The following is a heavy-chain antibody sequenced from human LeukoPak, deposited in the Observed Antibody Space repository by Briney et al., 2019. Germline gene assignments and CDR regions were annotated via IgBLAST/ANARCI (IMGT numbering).Heavy chain of an antibody. J-gene: IGHJ4*02. CDR1: GFTVSSNY. CDR2: IYSGGST. D-gene: IGHD7-27*01. Sequence: QSGGSLRLSCAASGFTVSSNYMSWVRQAPGKGLEWVSVIYSGGSTYYADSVKGRFTISRDNSKNTLYLQMNSLRAEDTAVYYCARDGTGDRWGHFDCWGQGTLVTVSS. V-gene: IGHV3-53*01. CDR3: ARDGTGDRWGHFDC.